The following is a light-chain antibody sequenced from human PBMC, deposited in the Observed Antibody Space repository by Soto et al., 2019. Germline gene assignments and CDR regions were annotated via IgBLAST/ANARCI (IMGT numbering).Light chain of an antibody. CDR3: QQYNSYGT. CDR2: DAS. Sequence: DIPMTQSPSTLSASVGDRVTITCRASQSIGSSLAWYQQKPGKGPKLLIYDASTLESGVPSRFSGSGFGTEFALTIISLQPDDFATFYCQQYNSYGTFGQGTKLEIK. V-gene: IGKV1-5*01. CDR1: QSIGSS. J-gene: IGKJ2*01.